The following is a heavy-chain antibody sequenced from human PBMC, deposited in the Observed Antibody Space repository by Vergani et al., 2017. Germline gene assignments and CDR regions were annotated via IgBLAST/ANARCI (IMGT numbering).Heavy chain of an antibody. CDR2: IYYSGIT. J-gene: IGHJ6*02. CDR1: GGPISSYY. Sequence: QVQLQESGPGLVKPSETLSPTCTVSGGPISSYYWSWIRQPPGKGLEWIGYIYYSGITNYNPSLKSRVTISVDTSKNQFSLKMSSVTAAYTAVYYCARHPGNYDLLTGYGMDVWGQGTTVTFSS. CDR3: ARHPGNYDLLTGYGMDV. V-gene: IGHV4-59*01. D-gene: IGHD3-9*01.